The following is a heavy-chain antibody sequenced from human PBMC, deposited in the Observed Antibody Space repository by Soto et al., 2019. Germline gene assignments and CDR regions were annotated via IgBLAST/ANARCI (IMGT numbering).Heavy chain of an antibody. CDR1: GYTFTGYY. CDR2: INPNSGGT. J-gene: IGHJ4*02. V-gene: IGHV1-2*04. D-gene: IGHD5-12*01. CDR3: ARDRSGYDCGGFDY. Sequence: ASVKVSCKASGYTFTGYYMHWVRQAPGQGLEWMGWINPNSGGTNYAQKFQGWVTMTRDTSISTAYMELSRLRSDDTAVYYCARDRSGYDCGGFDYWGQGTLVTVSS.